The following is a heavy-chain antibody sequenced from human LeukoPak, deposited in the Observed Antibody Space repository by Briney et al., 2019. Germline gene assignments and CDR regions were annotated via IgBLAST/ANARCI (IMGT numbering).Heavy chain of an antibody. CDR1: GGSISSSSYY. J-gene: IGHJ4*02. CDR3: ARQSVWSKYFDY. V-gene: IGHV4-39*01. D-gene: IGHD2-21*01. CDR2: IYYSGST. Sequence: PSETLSLTCTASGGSISSSSYYWGWIRQPPGKGLEWIGSIYYSGSTYYNPSLKSRVTISVDTSKNQFSLKLSSVTAADTAVYYCARQSVWSKYFDYWGQGTLVTVSS.